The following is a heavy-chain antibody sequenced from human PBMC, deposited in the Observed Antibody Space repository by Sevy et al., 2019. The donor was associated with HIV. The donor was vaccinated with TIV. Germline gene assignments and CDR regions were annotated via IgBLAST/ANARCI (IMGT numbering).Heavy chain of an antibody. CDR3: ATARAGAAFFFEY. J-gene: IGHJ4*02. CDR1: GSTLSDYD. V-gene: IGHV3-13*01. D-gene: IGHD2-15*01. CDR2: IGTAGNT. Sequence: GGSLRLSCAASGSTLSDYDIHWVRQASGKGLEWVSGIGTAGNTYYPDSVKGRFTISSENAEKSVHLQMNTLRAGETAVYSCATARAGAAFFFEYWSQGTLVTVSS.